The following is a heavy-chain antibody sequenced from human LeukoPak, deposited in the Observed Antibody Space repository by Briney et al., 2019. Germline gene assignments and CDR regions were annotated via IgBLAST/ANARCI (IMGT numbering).Heavy chain of an antibody. CDR1: GFTFSSYA. D-gene: IGHD4-17*01. V-gene: IGHV3-30*03. J-gene: IGHJ4*02. CDR3: ARAGRDYGDYVAY. Sequence: GGSLRLSCAASGFTFSSYAMHWVRQAPGKGLEWVAVISYDGSNKYYADSVKGRFTISRDNSKNTLYLQMNSLRAEDTAVYYCARAGRDYGDYVAYWGQGTLVTVSS. CDR2: ISYDGSNK.